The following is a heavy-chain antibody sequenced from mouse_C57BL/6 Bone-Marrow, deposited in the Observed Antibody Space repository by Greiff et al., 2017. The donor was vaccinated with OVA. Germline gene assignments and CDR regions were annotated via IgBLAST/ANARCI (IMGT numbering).Heavy chain of an antibody. CDR2: ISSGSSTI. Sequence: EVQRVESGGGLVKPGGSLKLSCAASGFTFSDYGMHWVRQAPEKGLEWVAYISSGSSTIYYADTVKGRFTISRDNAKNTLFLKMTSLRSEDTAMYYCASLYYYGSSYVWFAYWGQGTLVTVSA. V-gene: IGHV5-17*01. CDR3: ASLYYYGSSYVWFAY. CDR1: GFTFSDYG. J-gene: IGHJ3*01. D-gene: IGHD1-1*01.